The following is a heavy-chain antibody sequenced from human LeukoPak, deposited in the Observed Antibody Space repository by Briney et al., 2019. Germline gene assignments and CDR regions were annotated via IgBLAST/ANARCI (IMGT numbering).Heavy chain of an antibody. D-gene: IGHD2-21*01. CDR2: ISSSSSYI. CDR1: GFTFSDCT. Sequence: GGSLRLSCAASGFTFSDCTMNWVRQAPGKGLEWVSSISSSSSYIYYADSVKGRFTISRDNAKNSLYLQMNSLRAEDTAVYHCARDRLLEDRDFHYYYYMDVWGRGTTVTVSS. J-gene: IGHJ6*03. V-gene: IGHV3-21*01. CDR3: ARDRLLEDRDFHYYYYMDV.